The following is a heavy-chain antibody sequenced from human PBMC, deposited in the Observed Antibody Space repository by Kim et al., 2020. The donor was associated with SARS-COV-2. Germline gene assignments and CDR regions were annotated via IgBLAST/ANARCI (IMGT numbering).Heavy chain of an antibody. J-gene: IGHJ6*02. D-gene: IGHD3-3*01. CDR1: GFSLSNARMG. V-gene: IGHV2-26*01. CDR2: IFSNDEK. Sequence: SGPTLVNPTETLTLTCTVSGFSLSNARMGVSWIRQPPGKALEWLAHIFSNDEKSYSTPLKSRLTISKDTSKSQVVLTMTNMAPVDTATYYCARIRDYAFWSGSFYGMDVWGQGTTVTVSS. CDR3: ARIRDYAFWSGSFYGMDV.